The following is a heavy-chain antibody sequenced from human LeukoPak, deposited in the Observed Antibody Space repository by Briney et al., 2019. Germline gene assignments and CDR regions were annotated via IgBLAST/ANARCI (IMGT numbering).Heavy chain of an antibody. Sequence: GGSLRHSCAASGFTVISNYMSWVRQAPGKGLEWVSVIYSGSSTYYADSVKGRFTISRDNSKNTLYLQMNSLRAEDTAVYYCARLRFWYNWFDPWGQGTLVTVSS. CDR1: GFTVISNY. CDR2: IYSGSST. V-gene: IGHV3-66*02. D-gene: IGHD3-3*01. J-gene: IGHJ5*02. CDR3: ARLRFWYNWFDP.